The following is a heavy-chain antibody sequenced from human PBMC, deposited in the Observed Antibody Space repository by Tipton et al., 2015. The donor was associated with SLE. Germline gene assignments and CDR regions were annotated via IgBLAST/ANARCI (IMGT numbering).Heavy chain of an antibody. Sequence: TLSLTCTVSGDSISSYYWSWIRQPPGKGLEWIGYIYDSGSTNYNPSLKSRVTISVDTSKNQFSLKLSSVTAADTAVYYCAREATAIEVRYYYHYYMDVWGKGTTVTVSS. J-gene: IGHJ6*03. CDR2: IYDSGST. CDR3: AREATAIEVRYYYHYYMDV. D-gene: IGHD5-18*01. CDR1: GDSISSYY. V-gene: IGHV4-59*12.